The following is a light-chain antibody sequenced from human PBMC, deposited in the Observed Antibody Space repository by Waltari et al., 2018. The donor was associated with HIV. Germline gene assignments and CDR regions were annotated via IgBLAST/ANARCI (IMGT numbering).Light chain of an antibody. CDR3: QQYHNYLT. J-gene: IGKJ4*01. Sequence: DIQMTQSPSTLSASVGDTVTITCRASQFINTWLAWYQQKPGQAPKLLIYKASSLESVVPSRFSGSGSGTEFTLTISSLQPDDFATYYCQQYHNYLTFGGGTRVEIK. V-gene: IGKV1-5*03. CDR2: KAS. CDR1: QFINTW.